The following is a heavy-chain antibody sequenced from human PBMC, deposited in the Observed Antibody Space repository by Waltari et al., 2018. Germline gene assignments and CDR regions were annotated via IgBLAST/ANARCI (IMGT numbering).Heavy chain of an antibody. CDR1: GGSISSYY. CDR3: ARGLKVLAWHYFDY. V-gene: IGHV4-59*08. Sequence: QVQLQESGPGLVKPSETLSLTCTVSGGSISSYYWSWIRPPQGKGLEWIGYIYYSGSTNYNPSLKSRVTISVDTSKNQFSLKLSSVTAADTAVYYCARGLKVLAWHYFDYWGQGTLVTVSS. D-gene: IGHD2-2*01. J-gene: IGHJ4*02. CDR2: IYYSGST.